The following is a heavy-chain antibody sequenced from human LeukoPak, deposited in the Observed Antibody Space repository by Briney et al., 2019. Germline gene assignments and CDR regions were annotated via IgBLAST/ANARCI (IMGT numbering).Heavy chain of an antibody. J-gene: IGHJ4*02. CDR2: IIPILGVA. Sequence: SVKVSCKASGGTFSSYTISWVRQAPGQGLEWMGRIIPILGVANYAQKFQGRVTITADKSTSTAYMELSSLRSEDTAVYYCARGRPRYSYGSGSYYDYWGQGTLVTVSS. CDR1: GGTFSSYT. V-gene: IGHV1-69*02. CDR3: ARGRPRYSYGSGSYYDY. D-gene: IGHD3-10*01.